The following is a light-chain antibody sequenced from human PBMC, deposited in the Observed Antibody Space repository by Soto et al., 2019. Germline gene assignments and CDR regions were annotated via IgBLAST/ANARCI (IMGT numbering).Light chain of an antibody. V-gene: IGKV1-5*03. Sequence: DIQMTQSPSTLSASVGDRVTITCRASQSISSWLAWYQQKPGKAPKLLIYKASSLESGVPSRFSGSGSGTEFTLTISSLQPDDFATYHCQQYNSYFLTFGGGTKVDIK. CDR3: QQYNSYFLT. J-gene: IGKJ4*01. CDR1: QSISSW. CDR2: KAS.